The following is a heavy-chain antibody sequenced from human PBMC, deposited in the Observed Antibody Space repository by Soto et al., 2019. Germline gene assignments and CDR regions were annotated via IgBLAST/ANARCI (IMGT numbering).Heavy chain of an antibody. D-gene: IGHD3-22*01. CDR3: ARHTYYYDSSGAPAGY. CDR1: GYSFTSYW. Sequence: DSLTISCKGSGYSFTSYWIGWVRQMPGKGLEWMGIIYPGDSDTRYSPSFQGQVTISADKSISTAYLQWSSLKASDTAMYYCARHTYYYDSSGAPAGYWGQGTLVTVSS. V-gene: IGHV5-51*01. J-gene: IGHJ4*02. CDR2: IYPGDSDT.